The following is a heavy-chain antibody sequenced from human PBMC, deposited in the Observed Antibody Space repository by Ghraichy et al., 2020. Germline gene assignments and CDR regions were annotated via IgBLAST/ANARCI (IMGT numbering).Heavy chain of an antibody. CDR2: IYPGDSDT. CDR1: GYSFTSYW. Sequence: GESLNISCKGSGYSFTSYWLGWVRQMPGKGLEWMGIIYPGDSDTRYSPSFQGQVTISADKSISTAYLQWSSLKASDTAMYYCARRSWGEAAGGGYWYFDLWGRGTLVTVSS. J-gene: IGHJ2*01. V-gene: IGHV5-51*01. CDR3: ARRSWGEAAGGGYWYFDL. D-gene: IGHD6-13*01.